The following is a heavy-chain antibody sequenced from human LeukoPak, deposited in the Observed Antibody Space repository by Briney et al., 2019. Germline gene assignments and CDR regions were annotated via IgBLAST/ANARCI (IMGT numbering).Heavy chain of an antibody. V-gene: IGHV3-23*01. CDR1: GFTFSSYA. J-gene: IGHJ4*02. CDR3: TTGTWIQLWLADY. CDR2: ISGSGGST. Sequence: PGGSLRLSCAASGFTFSSYAMNWVRQAPGKGLEWVSGISGSGGSTYYADSVKGRFTISRDNSKNTLSLQMNSLKTEDTALYYCTTGTWIQLWLADYWGQGTLVTVSS. D-gene: IGHD5-18*01.